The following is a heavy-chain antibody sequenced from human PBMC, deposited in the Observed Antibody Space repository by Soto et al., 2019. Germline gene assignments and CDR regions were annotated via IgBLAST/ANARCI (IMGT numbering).Heavy chain of an antibody. CDR3: ARLYYDYV. D-gene: IGHD3-3*01. Sequence: EFQLVESGGALVQPGGSLRLSCAGSGFTFGTYSMNWVRQAAGKGLEWIAYISYDSDTIQYADSVKGRFTISRDNAKHSLYLQMNSLRDEDTAVYYCARLYYDYVWGQGTTVTVSS. CDR1: GFTFGTYS. CDR2: ISYDSDTI. J-gene: IGHJ6*02. V-gene: IGHV3-48*02.